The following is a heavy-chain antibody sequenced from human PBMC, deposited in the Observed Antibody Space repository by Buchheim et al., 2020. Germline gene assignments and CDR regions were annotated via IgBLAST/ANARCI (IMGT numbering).Heavy chain of an antibody. CDR3: ARVRGASVGRAPFDP. V-gene: IGHV4-39*07. CDR1: GGSISSSSYY. CDR2: SYYSGST. J-gene: IGHJ5*02. D-gene: IGHD3-10*01. Sequence: QLQLQESGPGLVKPSETLSLTCTVSGGSISSSSYYWGWIRQPPGKGLEWIGSSYYSGSTYYNPSLKSRGNIAVDPSKNQCYLKLSSVTAADTAVYYCARVRGASVGRAPFDPWGQGTL.